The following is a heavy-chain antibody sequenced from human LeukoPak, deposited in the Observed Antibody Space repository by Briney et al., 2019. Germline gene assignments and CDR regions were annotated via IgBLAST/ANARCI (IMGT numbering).Heavy chain of an antibody. D-gene: IGHD2-2*01. CDR1: GGTFSSYA. V-gene: IGHV1-69*13. CDR2: IIPIFGTA. CDR3: ARGGCSSTSCYYSEYYYYMDV. Sequence: GASVKVSCKASGGTFSSYAISWARQAPGQGLEWMGGIIPIFGTANYAQKFQGRVTITADESTSTAYMELSSLRSEDTAVYYCARGGCSSTSCYYSEYYYYMDVWGKGTTVTVSS. J-gene: IGHJ6*03.